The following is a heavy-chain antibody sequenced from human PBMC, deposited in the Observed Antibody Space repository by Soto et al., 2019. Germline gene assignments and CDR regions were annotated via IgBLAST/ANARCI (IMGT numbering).Heavy chain of an antibody. Sequence: SETLSLTCAVYGGSFSGYYWSWIRQPPGKGLEWIGEINHSGSTNYNPSLKSRVTISVDTSKNQFSLKLSSVTAADTAVYYCARGTSVWLGKSGAFDIWGQGTMVTVSS. V-gene: IGHV4-34*01. CDR2: INHSGST. CDR1: GGSFSGYY. J-gene: IGHJ3*02. CDR3: ARGTSVWLGKSGAFDI. D-gene: IGHD3-10*01.